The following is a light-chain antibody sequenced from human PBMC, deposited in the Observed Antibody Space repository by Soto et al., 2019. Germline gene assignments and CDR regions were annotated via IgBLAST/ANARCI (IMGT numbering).Light chain of an antibody. J-gene: IGKJ5*01. Sequence: VLTQSPGTLSLSPGERATLSCRASQSVSSSFLAWYQQKPGQAPRLLISAASSRATGIPDRFSGSGSGTDFALTISRLAPEDFVVYYCQQYASSRITFGQGTRLEIK. CDR1: QSVSSSF. CDR2: AAS. V-gene: IGKV3-20*01. CDR3: QQYASSRIT.